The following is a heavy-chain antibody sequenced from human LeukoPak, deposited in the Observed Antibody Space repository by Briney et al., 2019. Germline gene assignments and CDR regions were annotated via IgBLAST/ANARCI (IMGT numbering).Heavy chain of an antibody. D-gene: IGHD6-19*01. V-gene: IGHV3-23*01. CDR2: ISGSGGST. CDR3: AKASGGYSSGWYPSTIDY. CDR1: GFTFSSYA. J-gene: IGHJ4*02. Sequence: GGSLRLSCAASGFTFSSYAMSWVRQAPGKGLEWVSAISGSGGSTYYADSVKGRFTISRDNSKNTLYLQMNSLRAEDTAVYYCAKASGGYSSGWYPSTIDYWGQGTLVTVSS.